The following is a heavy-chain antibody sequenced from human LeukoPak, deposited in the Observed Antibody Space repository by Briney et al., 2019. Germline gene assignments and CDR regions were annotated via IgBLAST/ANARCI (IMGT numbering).Heavy chain of an antibody. CDR1: GFTFTSSA. CDR2: IVVGSGNT. CDR3: AAGYYRPRYFDL. J-gene: IGHJ2*01. D-gene: IGHD3-10*01. Sequence: ASVKVSCKASGFTFTSSAMQWVRQARGQRLEWIGWIVVGSGNTNYAQKFQERVTITRDMSTSTAYMELSSLRSEDTAVYYCAAGYYRPRYFDLGGRGTLVTVSS. V-gene: IGHV1-58*02.